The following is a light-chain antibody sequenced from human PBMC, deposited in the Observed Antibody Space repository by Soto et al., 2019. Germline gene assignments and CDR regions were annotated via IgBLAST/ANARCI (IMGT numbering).Light chain of an antibody. CDR2: DVT. CDR3: SSYTSISTYV. CDR1: SSDVGGYNF. J-gene: IGLJ1*01. V-gene: IGLV2-14*01. Sequence: QSALTQPRSVSGSPGQSVTISCTGTSSDVGGYNFVSWYQQHPDKAPKLMIYDVTNRPSGVSNRFSGSKSGNTASLTISGLQAEDEADYYCSSYTSISTYVFGTGTKVTVL.